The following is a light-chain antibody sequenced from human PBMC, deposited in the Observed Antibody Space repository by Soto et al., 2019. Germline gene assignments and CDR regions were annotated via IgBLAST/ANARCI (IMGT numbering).Light chain of an antibody. CDR3: CSYAGSHVV. Sequence: QSALTQPASVSGSPGQSITISCTGTRSDVGNYNLVSWYQQHPDKAPKLMIYEGSKRPSGISNRFSGSKSGNTASLTISGLQAEDEADYYCCSYAGSHVVFGEGTKLTVL. CDR2: EGS. CDR1: RSDVGNYNL. V-gene: IGLV2-23*01. J-gene: IGLJ2*01.